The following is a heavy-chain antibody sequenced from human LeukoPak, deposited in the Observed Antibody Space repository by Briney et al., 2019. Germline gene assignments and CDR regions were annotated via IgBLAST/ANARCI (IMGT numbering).Heavy chain of an antibody. CDR2: IYYTGST. CDR3: ARTTGGILMDV. D-gene: IGHD4-11*01. J-gene: IGHJ6*04. V-gene: IGHV4-39*06. CDR1: GCSVTTNSNY. Sequence: SETLSLTCSVSGCSVTTNSNYWGWIRQPPGKGLEWIGSIYYTGSTDYNPSLKSRVTISVDTSKNQYTLKLSSVTAADTAAYYCARTTGGILMDVWGKGTTVIVSS.